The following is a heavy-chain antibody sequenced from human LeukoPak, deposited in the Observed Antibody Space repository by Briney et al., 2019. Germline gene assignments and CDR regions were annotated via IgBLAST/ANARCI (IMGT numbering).Heavy chain of an antibody. J-gene: IGHJ6*03. CDR3: ARDQYHDYGAYYYYYYMDV. CDR2: ISSTGSYI. CDR1: GFTFSSYS. V-gene: IGHV3-21*01. Sequence: GGSLRLSCAASGFTFSSYSINWVRQAPGRGLEWVSSISSTGSYIYYADSVEGRFTISRDNAKNSLYLQMNSLRAEDTAVYYCARDQYHDYGAYYYYYYMDVWGKGTTVTVSS. D-gene: IGHD4-17*01.